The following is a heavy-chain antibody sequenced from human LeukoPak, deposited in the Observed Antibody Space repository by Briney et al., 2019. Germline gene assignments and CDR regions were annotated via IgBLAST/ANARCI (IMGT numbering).Heavy chain of an antibody. J-gene: IGHJ1*01. V-gene: IGHV1-18*01. CDR1: GYTFTNYG. CDR3: ARDKAVTTELTQYFQH. Sequence: ASVKVSCKASGYTFTNYGVSWVRQATGQGLEWMGWISAYNGYTNYAQKFQFRVTMTTDTSTSTAYMELRSLTSGDTAVYYCARDKAVTTELTQYFQHWGQGTLVTVSS. CDR2: ISAYNGYT. D-gene: IGHD4-11*01.